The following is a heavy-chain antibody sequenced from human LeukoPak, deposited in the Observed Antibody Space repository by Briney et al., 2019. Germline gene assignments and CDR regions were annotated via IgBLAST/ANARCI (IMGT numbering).Heavy chain of an antibody. CDR2: INPSGGST. CDR1: GHTFTSYY. Sequence: GASVKVSCKASGHTFTSYYMHWVRQAPGQGLEWMGIINPSGGSTNYVQNFQGRVTLTRDTSTSTVYMELSSLRSEDTAVYYCASGVYYYDSSGLEDWGQGTLVTVSS. CDR3: ASGVYYYDSSGLED. V-gene: IGHV1-46*03. J-gene: IGHJ4*02. D-gene: IGHD3-22*01.